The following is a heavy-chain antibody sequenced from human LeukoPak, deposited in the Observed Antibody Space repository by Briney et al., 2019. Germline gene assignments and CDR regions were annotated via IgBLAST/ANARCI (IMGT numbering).Heavy chain of an antibody. CDR1: GGSISSSNW. Sequence: SGTLSLTCAVSGGSISSSNWWSWVRQPPGKGLEWIGEIYHSGSTNYNPSLKSRVTISVDKSKNQFSLKLSSVTAADTAVYYCARRRRIAAAFTLSYYYYMDVWGKGTTVTVSS. V-gene: IGHV4-4*02. D-gene: IGHD6-13*01. CDR3: ARRRRIAAAFTLSYYYYMDV. CDR2: IYHSGST. J-gene: IGHJ6*03.